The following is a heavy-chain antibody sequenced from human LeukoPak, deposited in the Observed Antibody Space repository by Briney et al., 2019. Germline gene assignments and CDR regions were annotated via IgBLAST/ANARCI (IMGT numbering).Heavy chain of an antibody. D-gene: IGHD3-10*01. V-gene: IGHV4-34*01. CDR2: INHSGST. J-gene: IGHJ4*02. CDR1: GGSFSGYY. CDR3: ARGLWFGELLL. Sequence: SETLSLTCAVYGGSFSGYYWSWIRQPPGKGLEWIGEINHSGSTNYNPSLKSRVTISVDTSKNQFSLKLSSVTAADTAVHYCARGLWFGELLLWGQGTLVTVSS.